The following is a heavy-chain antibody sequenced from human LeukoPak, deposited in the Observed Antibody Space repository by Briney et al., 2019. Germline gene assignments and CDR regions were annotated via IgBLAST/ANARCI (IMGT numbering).Heavy chain of an antibody. CDR1: GYSISSGYY. V-gene: IGHV4-38-2*02. J-gene: IGHJ4*02. CDR3: ARGRDGYNFLNRGEYYYFDY. CDR2: IYHSGST. D-gene: IGHD5-24*01. Sequence: SETLSLTCTVSGYSISSGYYWGWIRQPPGKGLEWIGSIYHSGSTYYNPSLKSRVTISVDTSKNQFSLKLNSVTAADTAMYYCARGRDGYNFLNRGEYYYFDYWGQGTLVTVSS.